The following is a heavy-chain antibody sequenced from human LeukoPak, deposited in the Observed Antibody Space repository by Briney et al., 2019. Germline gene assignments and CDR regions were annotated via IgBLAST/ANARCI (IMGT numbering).Heavy chain of an antibody. CDR3: ARCKKNYYDSSGYHGDWFDP. J-gene: IGHJ5*02. V-gene: IGHV4-39*01. CDR1: GGSISSSSYY. CDR2: IYYSGST. D-gene: IGHD3-22*01. Sequence: SETLSLTCTVSGGSISSSSYYWGWIRQPPEKGLEWIGSIYYSGSTYYNPSLKSRVTISVDTSKNQFSLKLSSVTAAETAVYYCARCKKNYYDSSGYHGDWFDPWGQGTLVTVSS.